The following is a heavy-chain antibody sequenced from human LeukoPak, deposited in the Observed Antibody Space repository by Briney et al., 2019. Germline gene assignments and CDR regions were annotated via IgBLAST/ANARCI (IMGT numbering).Heavy chain of an antibody. J-gene: IGHJ4*02. CDR1: GFTFSSYA. V-gene: IGHV3-23*01. CDR3: AKDQKNYYDNTGLDH. Sequence: GGSLRLSCAASGFTFSSYAMSWVRQAPGKGLEWVSAISGSGGSAGSTYYADSVKGRFTISRDNSKNTLYLQMNSLRAEDTAVYYCAKDQKNYYDNTGLDHWGQGTLVTVSS. D-gene: IGHD3-22*01. CDR2: ISGSGGSAGST.